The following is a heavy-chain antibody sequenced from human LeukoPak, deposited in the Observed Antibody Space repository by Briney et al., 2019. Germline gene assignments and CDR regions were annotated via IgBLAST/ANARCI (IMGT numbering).Heavy chain of an antibody. CDR1: GGTFSSYA. J-gene: IGHJ5*02. CDR2: IIPIFGTA. V-gene: IGHV1-69*05. Sequence: SVRVSCKASGGTFSSYAISWVRQAPGQGLEWMGGIIPIFGTANYAQKFQGRVTITTDESTSTAYMELSSLRSEDTVVYYCASHKLPEGYCSSTSCYSRFDPWGQGTLVTVSS. CDR3: ASHKLPEGYCSSTSCYSRFDP. D-gene: IGHD2-2*01.